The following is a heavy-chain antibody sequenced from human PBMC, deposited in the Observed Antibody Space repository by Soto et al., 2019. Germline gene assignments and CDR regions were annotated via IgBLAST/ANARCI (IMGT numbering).Heavy chain of an antibody. J-gene: IGHJ5*02. CDR3: ARVDFWSGYPVLSS. V-gene: IGHV1-2*04. Sequence: ASVKVSCKASGYTFTGYYMHWVRQAPGQGLEWMGWINPNSGGTNYAQKFQGWVTMTRDTSISTAYTELSRLRSDDTAVYYCARVDFWSGYPVLSSWGQGTLVTVSS. CDR2: INPNSGGT. D-gene: IGHD3-3*01. CDR1: GYTFTGYY.